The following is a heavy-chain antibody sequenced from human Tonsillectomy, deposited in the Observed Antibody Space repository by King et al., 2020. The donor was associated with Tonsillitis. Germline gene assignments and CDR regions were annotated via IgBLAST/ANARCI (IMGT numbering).Heavy chain of an antibody. CDR3: AKRVQQLDDFDY. J-gene: IGHJ4*02. CDR1: GFTFSSYG. Sequence: VQLVESGGGVVQPGRSLRLSCAASGFTFSSYGMHWVRQAPGKGLEWVAVISDDGSNKYYADSVKGRFTISRDNSKNTLYLQMNSLRAEDTAVYYCAKRVQQLDDFDYWGQGTLVTVSS. V-gene: IGHV3-30*18. CDR2: ISDDGSNK. D-gene: IGHD6-13*01.